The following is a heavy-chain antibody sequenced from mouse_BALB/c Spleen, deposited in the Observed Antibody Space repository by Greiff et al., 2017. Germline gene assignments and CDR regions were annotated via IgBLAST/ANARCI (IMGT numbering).Heavy chain of an antibody. D-gene: IGHD1-1*01. CDR1: GYTFTSYW. Sequence: QVQLQQSGAELAKPGASVKMSCKASGYTFTSYWMHWVKQRPGQGLEWIGYINPSTGYTEYNQKFKDKATLTADKSSSTAYMQLSSLTSEDSAVYYCAKRGGTTTSPFDYWGQGTTLTVSS. CDR3: AKRGGTTTSPFDY. V-gene: IGHV1-7*01. J-gene: IGHJ2*01. CDR2: INPSTGYT.